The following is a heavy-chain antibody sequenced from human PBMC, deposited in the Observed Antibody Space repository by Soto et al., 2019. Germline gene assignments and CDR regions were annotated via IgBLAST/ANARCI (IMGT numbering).Heavy chain of an antibody. CDR1: GFTFSSYA. CDR2: ISYDGSNK. CDR3: AREPELYYYGSGSYFDY. Sequence: AVGSLRLSCAASGFTFSSYAMHWVRQAPGKGLEWVAVISYDGSNKYYADSVKGRFTISRDNSKNTLYLQMNSLRAEDTAVYYCAREPELYYYGSGSYFDYWGQGTLVTVSS. J-gene: IGHJ4*02. D-gene: IGHD3-10*01. V-gene: IGHV3-30-3*01.